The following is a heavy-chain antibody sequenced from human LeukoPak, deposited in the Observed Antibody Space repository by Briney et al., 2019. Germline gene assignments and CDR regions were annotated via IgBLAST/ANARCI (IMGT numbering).Heavy chain of an antibody. V-gene: IGHV3-33*01. Sequence: GGSLRPSCAASGFTFSSYGMHWVRQAPGKGLEWVAVIWYDGSNKYYADSVKGRFTISRDNSKNTLYLQMNSLRAEDMAVYYCARVRVPYNYDSSGPLDYWGQGTLVTVSS. CDR3: ARVRVPYNYDSSGPLDY. D-gene: IGHD3-22*01. CDR2: IWYDGSNK. CDR1: GFTFSSYG. J-gene: IGHJ4*02.